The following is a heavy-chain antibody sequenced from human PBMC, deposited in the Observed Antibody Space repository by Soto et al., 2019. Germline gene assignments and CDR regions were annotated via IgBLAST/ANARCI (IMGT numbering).Heavy chain of an antibody. V-gene: IGHV3-23*01. CDR1: GFTFSSYA. CDR3: AKRPRALLTFDV. J-gene: IGHJ4*02. Sequence: GGSLRLSCAASGFTFSSYAMSWVRQAPGKGLEWVSGFSDIGATTYYADSVKGRSTISRDNSKNTLYLQMNSLRAEDTAIYYCAKRPRALLTFDVWGPGTLVNVSS. CDR2: FSDIGATT. D-gene: IGHD1-26*01.